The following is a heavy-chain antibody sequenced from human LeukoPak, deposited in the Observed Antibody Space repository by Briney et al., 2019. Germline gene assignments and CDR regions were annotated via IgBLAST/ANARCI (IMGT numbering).Heavy chain of an antibody. D-gene: IGHD3-3*01. J-gene: IGHJ4*02. V-gene: IGHV3-48*01. CDR1: GFTFSSYS. CDR3: ARDPGWSGYYEDY. Sequence: PGGSLRLSCAASGFTFSSYSMNRVRQAPGKGLEWVSYISSSSSTIYYADSVKGRFTISRDNAKNSLYLQMNSLRAEDTAVYYCARDPGWSGYYEDYWGQGTLVTVSS. CDR2: ISSSSSTI.